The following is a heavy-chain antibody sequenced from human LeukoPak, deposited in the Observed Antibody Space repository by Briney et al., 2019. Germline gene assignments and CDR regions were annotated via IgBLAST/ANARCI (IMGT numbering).Heavy chain of an antibody. Sequence: GGSLRLSCTASGFNFGDFGMSWVRQAPGKGLEWISFIRSKAYGGTTEYAASVKGRFTISRDDAKSFAFLQMNSLNYEDTAVYYCTSDYDILTGFEYWGQGTLVTVSS. J-gene: IGHJ4*02. V-gene: IGHV3-49*04. CDR3: TSDYDILTGFEY. CDR2: IRSKAYGGTT. D-gene: IGHD3-9*01. CDR1: GFNFGDFG.